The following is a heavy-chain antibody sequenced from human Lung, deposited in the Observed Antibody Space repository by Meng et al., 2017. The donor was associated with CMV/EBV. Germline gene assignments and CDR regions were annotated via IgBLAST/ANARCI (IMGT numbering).Heavy chain of an antibody. D-gene: IGHD6-19*01. CDR3: AKDIAWVEVAGSAFDI. CDR2: ISWNSGSI. J-gene: IGHJ3*02. CDR1: GFTFDDYA. Sequence: SXRLXXAASGFTFDDYAMHWVRQAPGKGLEWVSGISWNSGSIGYADSVKGRFTISRDNAKNSLYLQMNSLRAEDTALYYCAKDIAWVEVAGSAFDIWGQGTMVTVSS. V-gene: IGHV3-9*01.